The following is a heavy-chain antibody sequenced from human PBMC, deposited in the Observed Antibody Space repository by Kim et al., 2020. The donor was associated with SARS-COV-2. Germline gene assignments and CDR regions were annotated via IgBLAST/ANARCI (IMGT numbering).Heavy chain of an antibody. Sequence: SVKVSCKASGGTFSSYAISWVRQAPGQGLEWMGGIIPIFGTANYAQKFQGRVTITADESTSTAYMELSSLRSEDTAVYYCARDMVRGQGRWFDPWGQGTLVTVSS. CDR3: ARDMVRGQGRWFDP. J-gene: IGHJ5*02. CDR1: GGTFSSYA. V-gene: IGHV1-69*13. D-gene: IGHD3-10*01. CDR2: IIPIFGTA.